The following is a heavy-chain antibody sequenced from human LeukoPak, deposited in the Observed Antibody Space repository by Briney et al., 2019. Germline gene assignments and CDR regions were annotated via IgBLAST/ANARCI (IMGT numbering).Heavy chain of an antibody. J-gene: IGHJ4*02. D-gene: IGHD1-14*01. Sequence: GGSLRLSCVASGFTFSNYSMNWVRQAPGKGLGWVSYISSGSSTSYYADSVKGRFTISRDNAKNSLYLQMNSLRGEDTAVYYCARDLGILGYWGQGTLVTVSS. CDR1: GFTFSNYS. V-gene: IGHV3-48*01. CDR2: ISSGSSTS. CDR3: ARDLGILGY.